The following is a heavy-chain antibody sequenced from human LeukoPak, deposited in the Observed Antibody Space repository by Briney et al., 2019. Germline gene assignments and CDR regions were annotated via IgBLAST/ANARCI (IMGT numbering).Heavy chain of an antibody. CDR2: ISTSSTTK. J-gene: IGHJ4*02. CDR1: GFDLSDYS. Sequence: GGSLRLSCAPSGFDLSDYSMNWVRQAPGKPPEWISYISTSSTTKFYADSVRGRFTVYRDNAKKTLYLQMDSLRVDDTAVYYCARSGRCSTTACSFDYWGQGTLVSVSS. D-gene: IGHD2/OR15-2a*01. V-gene: IGHV3-48*01. CDR3: ARSGRCSTTACSFDY.